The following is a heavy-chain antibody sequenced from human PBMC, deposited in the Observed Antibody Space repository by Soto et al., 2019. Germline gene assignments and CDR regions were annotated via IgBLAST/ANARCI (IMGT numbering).Heavy chain of an antibody. CDR3: ARHRQYYDYIWGSYRPGNAFDF. D-gene: IGHD3-16*02. CDR1: GGSISSYGYY. Sequence: SETLSLTCTVSGGSISSYGYYWGWIRQPPGKGLAWIGSIYYSGSTYYNPSIKSRLTMSVDTSQNPFSLNLTSVTAADTAVYYCARHRQYYDYIWGSYRPGNAFDFWGPGTMVTVSS. V-gene: IGHV4-39*01. J-gene: IGHJ3*01. CDR2: IYYSGST.